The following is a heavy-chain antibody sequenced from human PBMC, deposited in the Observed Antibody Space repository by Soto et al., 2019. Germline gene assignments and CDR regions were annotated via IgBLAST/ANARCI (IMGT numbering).Heavy chain of an antibody. V-gene: IGHV3-23*01. CDR2: ISGSSDNT. Sequence: GGSLRLSCAASGFTFSTYAMNWVRQAPGKGLEWVLGISGSSDNTFYADSVKGRFTISRDNSKSTLFLQMNSLRAEDTALYYCAKDSDTKRGPDYWGQGTLVTVSS. D-gene: IGHD3-10*01. CDR1: GFTFSTYA. J-gene: IGHJ4*02. CDR3: AKDSDTKRGPDY.